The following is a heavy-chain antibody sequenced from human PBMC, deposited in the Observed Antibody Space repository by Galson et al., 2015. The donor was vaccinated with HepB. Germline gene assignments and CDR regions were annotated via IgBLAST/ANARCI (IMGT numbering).Heavy chain of an antibody. CDR2: IDRFDPVT. CDR3: AKKGMTVAGNNWFQS. CDR1: GFTFNNYV. Sequence: SLRLSCAASGFTFNNYVMHWVRQAPGMGLEWVSTIDRFDPVTYYADSVKGRFTIFRDDSKSTLYLQVNSLSPEDTAIYYCAKKGMTVAGNNWFQSWGQGTLVTVSS. V-gene: IGHV3-23*01. J-gene: IGHJ5*01. D-gene: IGHD6-19*01.